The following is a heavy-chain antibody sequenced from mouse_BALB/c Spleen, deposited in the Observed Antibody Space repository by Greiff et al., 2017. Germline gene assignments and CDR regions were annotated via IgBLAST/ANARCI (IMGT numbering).Heavy chain of an antibody. V-gene: IGHV1-7*01. J-gene: IGHJ3*01. D-gene: IGHD2-4*01. CDR3: ARFYYDYDVAY. Sequence: QVQLQQSGAELAKPGASVKMSCKASGYTFTSYWMHWVKQRPGQGLEWIGYINPSTGYTEYNQKFKDKATLTADKSSSTAYMQLSSLTSEDSAVYYCARFYYDYDVAYWGQGTLVTVSA. CDR2: INPSTGYT. CDR1: GYTFTSYW.